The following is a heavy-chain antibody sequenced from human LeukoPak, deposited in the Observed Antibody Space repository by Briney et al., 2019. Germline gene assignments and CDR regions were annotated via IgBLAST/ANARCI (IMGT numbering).Heavy chain of an antibody. CDR3: ARDNSRRGRYFDWLLGTHYYFDY. D-gene: IGHD3-9*01. CDR1: GYTFTGYY. V-gene: IGHV1-2*06. J-gene: IGHJ4*02. Sequence: ASVKVSCKASGYTFTGYYMHWVRQAPGQGLEWMGRINPNSGGTNYAQKFQGRVTMTRDTSISTAYMELSRLRSDDTAVYYRARDNSRRGRYFDWLLGTHYYFDYWGQGTLVTVSS. CDR2: INPNSGGT.